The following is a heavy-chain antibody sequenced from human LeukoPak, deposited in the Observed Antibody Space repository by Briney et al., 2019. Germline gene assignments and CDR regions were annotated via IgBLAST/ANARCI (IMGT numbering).Heavy chain of an antibody. J-gene: IGHJ4*02. CDR1: GFTFSSYA. Sequence: GGSLRLSCVASGFTFSSYAMSWVRQAPRKGLEWVSAISVSGGSTYYADSVKGRFTISRDNSKNTLYLQMNSLRAEDTAVYYCAKSTIFGEYYFDYWGQGTLVTVSS. D-gene: IGHD3-3*01. CDR2: ISVSGGST. V-gene: IGHV3-23*01. CDR3: AKSTIFGEYYFDY.